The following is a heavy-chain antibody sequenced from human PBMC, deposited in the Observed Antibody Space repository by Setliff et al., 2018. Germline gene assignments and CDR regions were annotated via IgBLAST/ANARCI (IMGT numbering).Heavy chain of an antibody. Sequence: PSETLSLTCTLSGDSISRSTYYWGWIRQSPGKGLDWIGTVDRSGNTFYNPSLNSRVTISVDTSKNQFSLKLASVTAADTAVYYCAKDGGGTYYSRSDYWGQGTLVTVSS. D-gene: IGHD1-26*01. CDR3: AKDGGGTYYSRSDY. J-gene: IGHJ4*02. CDR1: GDSISRSTYY. V-gene: IGHV4-39*07. CDR2: VDRSGNT.